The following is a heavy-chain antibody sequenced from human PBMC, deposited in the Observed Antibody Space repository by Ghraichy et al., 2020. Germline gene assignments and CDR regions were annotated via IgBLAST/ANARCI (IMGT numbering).Heavy chain of an antibody. V-gene: IGHV4-59*12. CDR3: ARNENSDWRLRAFDI. D-gene: IGHD6-19*01. J-gene: IGHJ3*02. Sequence: SETLSLTCTVSGGSISTYYWSWIRQPPGKGLEWIGYIYYSGSTNYNPSLKSRVTISVDTSKNQFSLKLSSVTAADTAVYYCARNENSDWRLRAFDIWGQGTMVTVSS. CDR2: IYYSGST. CDR1: GGSISTYY.